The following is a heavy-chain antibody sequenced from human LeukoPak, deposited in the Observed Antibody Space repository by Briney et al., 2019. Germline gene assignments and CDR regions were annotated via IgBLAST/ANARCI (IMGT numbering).Heavy chain of an antibody. D-gene: IGHD2-15*01. CDR3: ARDRDCSGGSCYSLVWFDP. V-gene: IGHV3-20*04. J-gene: IGHJ5*02. CDR2: INWNGGST. CDR1: GFTFDDYG. Sequence: GGSLRLSCAASGFTFDDYGMSWVRQAPGKGLEWVSGINWNGGSTGYADSVKGRFTISRDNAKNTLYLQMNSLRAEDTAVYYCARDRDCSGGSCYSLVWFDPWGQGTLVTVSS.